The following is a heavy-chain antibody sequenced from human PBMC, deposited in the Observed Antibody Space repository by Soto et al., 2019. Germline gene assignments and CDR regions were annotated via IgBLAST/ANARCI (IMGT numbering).Heavy chain of an antibody. D-gene: IGHD3-22*01. V-gene: IGHV5-10-1*01. Sequence: PGESLKISCKGSGYNFITDWISWVRQMPGKGLEWMGRIDPTDSYTKYSPSFEGHVTISADKSISTAYLQRSSLRASDTAMYYCARQIYDSDTGPNFQYYFDAWGQGTPVTVSS. CDR3: ARQIYDSDTGPNFQYYFDA. J-gene: IGHJ4*02. CDR2: IDPTDSYT. CDR1: GYNFITDW.